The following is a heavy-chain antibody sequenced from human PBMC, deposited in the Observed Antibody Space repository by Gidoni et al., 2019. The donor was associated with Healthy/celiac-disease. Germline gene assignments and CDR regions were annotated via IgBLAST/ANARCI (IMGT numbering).Heavy chain of an antibody. CDR3: ARVQYQLLKGAFDI. D-gene: IGHD2-2*01. J-gene: IGHJ3*02. CDR2: PIFGTA. V-gene: IGHV1-69*06. Sequence: PIFGTANYAQKFQGRVTITADKSTSTAYMELSSLRSEDTAVYYCARVQYQLLKGAFDIWGQGTMVTVSS.